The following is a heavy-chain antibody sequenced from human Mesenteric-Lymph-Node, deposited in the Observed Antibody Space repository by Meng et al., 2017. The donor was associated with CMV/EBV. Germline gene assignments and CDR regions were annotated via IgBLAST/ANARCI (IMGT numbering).Heavy chain of an antibody. CDR2: IYYIGTT. J-gene: IGHJ5*02. V-gene: IGHV4-59*12. CDR1: YY. Sequence: YYWSWIRQSPGKGLEWIGNIYYIGTTDYNPSFKSRVTISVDTSKNQFSLKLSSVTAADTAVYYCARDQLTMINDAGLRYFRVDPWGQGSLVTVSS. D-gene: IGHD3-22*01. CDR3: ARDQLTMINDAGLRYFRVDP.